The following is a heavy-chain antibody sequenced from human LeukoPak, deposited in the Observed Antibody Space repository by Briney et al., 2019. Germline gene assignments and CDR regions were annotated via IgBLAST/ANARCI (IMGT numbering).Heavy chain of an antibody. Sequence: GGALRLSCAAPGVTLSSYAMSWVRQAPGKGLGWVSAINGSGGSTYYADSVKGRFTISRDNSKNTLYLQMNSLRAEDTAVYYCAKDQGTYYDILTGYYDTYYFDYWGQGTLVTVSS. D-gene: IGHD3-9*01. V-gene: IGHV3-23*01. CDR2: INGSGGST. CDR1: GVTLSSYA. J-gene: IGHJ4*02. CDR3: AKDQGTYYDILTGYYDTYYFDY.